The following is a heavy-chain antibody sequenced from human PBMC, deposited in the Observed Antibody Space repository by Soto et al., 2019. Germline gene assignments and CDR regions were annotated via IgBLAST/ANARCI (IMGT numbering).Heavy chain of an antibody. D-gene: IGHD6-6*01. CDR1: GYTFTSYA. J-gene: IGHJ6*02. Sequence: ASVKVSCTASGYTFTSYAMHWVRQAPGQRLEWMGWINGGNGNTKYSQKFQGRVTFTRDTSASTAYMELSSLRSEDTALYYCARAGIAARWGYYYYGMDVWCQGTTVTV. CDR2: INGGNGNT. V-gene: IGHV1-3*01. CDR3: ARAGIAARWGYYYYGMDV.